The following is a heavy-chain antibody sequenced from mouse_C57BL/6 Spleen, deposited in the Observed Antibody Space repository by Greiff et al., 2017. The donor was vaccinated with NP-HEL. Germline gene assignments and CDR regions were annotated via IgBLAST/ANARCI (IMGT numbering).Heavy chain of an antibody. Sequence: VQLKQSGPELVKPGASVKISCKASGYTFTDYYMNWVKQSHGKSLEWIGDINPNNGGTSYNQKFKGKATLTVDKSSSTAYMELRSLTSEDSAVYYCARSDYQGYFDYWGQGTTLTVSS. CDR1: GYTFTDYY. J-gene: IGHJ2*01. D-gene: IGHD2-4*01. V-gene: IGHV1-26*01. CDR2: INPNNGGT. CDR3: ARSDYQGYFDY.